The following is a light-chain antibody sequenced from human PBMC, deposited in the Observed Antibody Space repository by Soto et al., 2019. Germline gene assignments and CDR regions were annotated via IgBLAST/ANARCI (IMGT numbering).Light chain of an antibody. J-gene: IGKJ1*01. CDR3: QQHDTSLTWT. Sequence: VLSQSPCALSLSTGESATLSCRASQSIGSNYLAWYQQKPGQAPRLLIYGASKRATGIPDRFSGSGSGTEFTLTISRLEPEDFAIFYCQQHDTSLTWTFGQGTKVAIK. V-gene: IGKV3-20*01. CDR1: QSIGSNY. CDR2: GAS.